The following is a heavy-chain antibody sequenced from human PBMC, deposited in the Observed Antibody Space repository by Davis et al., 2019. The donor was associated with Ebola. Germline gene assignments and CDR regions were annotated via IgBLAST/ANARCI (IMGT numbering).Heavy chain of an antibody. CDR2: INPNSGGT. Sequence: ASVKVSCKASGYTFTGYYIHWVRQAPGQGLEWMGWINPNSGGTNSAQKFQGRVTMTRDTSINTAYMDLSRLRSDDTAVYYCARDVLAASLGAVAGSGFVDYWGQGTLVTVSS. J-gene: IGHJ4*02. V-gene: IGHV1-2*02. CDR1: GYTFTGYY. D-gene: IGHD6-19*01. CDR3: ARDVLAASLGAVAGSGFVDY.